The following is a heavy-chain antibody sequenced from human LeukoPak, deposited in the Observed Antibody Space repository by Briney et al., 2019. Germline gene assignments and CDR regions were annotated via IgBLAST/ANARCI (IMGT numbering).Heavy chain of an antibody. J-gene: IGHJ4*02. CDR1: GFTFSGYW. Sequence: GGSLRLTCAASGFTFSGYWMSWVRQTPEQGLERVANIKQDGYEKYYVDSVKGRFTISRDNAKNSLYLQMNSLRADDTAVYYCARDKIVGPTTLDYWGQGTLVTVSS. CDR3: ARDKIVGPTTLDY. D-gene: IGHD1-26*01. CDR2: IKQDGYEK. V-gene: IGHV3-7*01.